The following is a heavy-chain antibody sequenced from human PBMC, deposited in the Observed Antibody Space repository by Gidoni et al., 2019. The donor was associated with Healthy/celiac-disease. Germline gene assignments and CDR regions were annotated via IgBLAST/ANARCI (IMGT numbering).Heavy chain of an antibody. CDR3: ASCEKDPGIRFLEWLDNVDY. Sequence: QLQLQESGPGLVKPSVPLSLTCTVSGGSISSISYYWGWIRQPPGTGLEWIGSIYYRGSTYSNPSLTSRVTISVDTAKNQFSLKLSSVTAADTAVYYCASCEKDPGIRFLEWLDNVDYWGQGTLVTVSS. V-gene: IGHV4-39*01. D-gene: IGHD3-3*01. CDR2: IYYRGST. J-gene: IGHJ4*02. CDR1: GGSISSISYY.